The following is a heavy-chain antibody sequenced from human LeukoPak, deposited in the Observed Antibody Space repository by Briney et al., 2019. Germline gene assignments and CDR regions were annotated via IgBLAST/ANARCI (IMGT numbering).Heavy chain of an antibody. CDR3: AKDKYSPFDY. Sequence: GGSLRLSCAASGFTFSSYGMHWVRQAPGKGLEWVAFIRYDGSNKYYADSVKGRFTISRDNSKDALYLQMNSLRAEDTAVYYCAKDKYSPFDYWGQGTLVTVSS. V-gene: IGHV3-30*02. D-gene: IGHD5-18*01. J-gene: IGHJ4*02. CDR2: IRYDGSNK. CDR1: GFTFSSYG.